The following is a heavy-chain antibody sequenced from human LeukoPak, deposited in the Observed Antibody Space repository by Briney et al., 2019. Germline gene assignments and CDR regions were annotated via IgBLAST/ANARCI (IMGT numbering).Heavy chain of an antibody. V-gene: IGHV3-9*01. CDR1: GFTFDGYA. Sequence: GRSLRLSCAASGFTFDGYAMHWVRQAPGQGLEWVSGISWNSGSIGYADSVKGRFTISRDNAKNSLYLQMNSLRAEDTALYYCAKDIEGSSWGYYFDYWGQGTLVTVSS. CDR2: ISWNSGSI. J-gene: IGHJ4*02. CDR3: AKDIEGSSWGYYFDY. D-gene: IGHD6-13*01.